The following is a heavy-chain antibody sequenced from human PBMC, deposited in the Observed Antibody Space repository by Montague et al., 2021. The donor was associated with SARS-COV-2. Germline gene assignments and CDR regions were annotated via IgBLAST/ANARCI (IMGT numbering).Heavy chain of an antibody. V-gene: IGHV4-39*01. CDR2: IYYSGST. CDR3: VATYNGNWYYFDY. Sequence: SETLSLTCTVSGGSISSSSYYWGWIRQPPGKGLEWIGSIYYSGSTXYNPSLKSRVTISADTSKNQFSLKLNSVTAADTAVYYCVATYNGNWYYFDYWGQGTLVTVSS. D-gene: IGHD6-13*01. J-gene: IGHJ4*02. CDR1: GGSISSSSYY.